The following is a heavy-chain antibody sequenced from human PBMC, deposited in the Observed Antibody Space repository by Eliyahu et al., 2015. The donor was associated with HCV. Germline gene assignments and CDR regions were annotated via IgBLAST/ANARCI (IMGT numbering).Heavy chain of an antibody. CDR3: ARVGCSGGSCYSAAYYYYGMDV. Sequence: QVQLQESGPGLVKPSETLSLTCTVSGGSISSYXWXXXRQPAGXGLEWIGRIXTRGSTNYNPSLKSRVTMSVDTSKNQFSLKLSSVTAADTAVYYCARVGCSGGSCYSAAYYYYGMDVWGQGTTVTVSS. CDR2: IXTRGST. V-gene: IGHV4-4*07. J-gene: IGHJ6*02. D-gene: IGHD2-15*01. CDR1: GGSISSYX.